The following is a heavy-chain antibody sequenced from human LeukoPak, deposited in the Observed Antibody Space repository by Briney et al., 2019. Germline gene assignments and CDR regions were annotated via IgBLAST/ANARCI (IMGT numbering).Heavy chain of an antibody. CDR3: ARLVKNSGSSLYYFDY. Sequence: GESLKISCKGSGYSFTSYWIGWVRQMPGKGLEWMGIIYPGDSDTRYSPSFQGQVTISADKSTSTAYLQWSSLKASDTAMYYCARLVKNSGSSLYYFDYWGQGTPVTVSS. CDR2: IYPGDSDT. D-gene: IGHD3-10*01. J-gene: IGHJ4*02. CDR1: GYSFTSYW. V-gene: IGHV5-51*01.